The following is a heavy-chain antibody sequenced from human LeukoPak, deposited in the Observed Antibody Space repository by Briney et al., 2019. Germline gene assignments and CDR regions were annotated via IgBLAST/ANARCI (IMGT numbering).Heavy chain of an antibody. CDR3: ARHIASSGWSHFDY. Sequence: GESLKISCKGSGYSFTNYWIGWVRQMPGKGLEWMGIIYPGDSNTKYSPSFEGQVTISVDKSINTAYLQWSSLKASDTAMYYCARHIASSGWSHFDYWGQGTLVTVSS. CDR2: IYPGDSNT. CDR1: GYSFTNYW. J-gene: IGHJ4*02. D-gene: IGHD6-19*01. V-gene: IGHV5-51*01.